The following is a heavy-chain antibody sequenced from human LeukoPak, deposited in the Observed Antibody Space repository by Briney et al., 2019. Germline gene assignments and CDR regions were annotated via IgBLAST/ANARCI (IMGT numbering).Heavy chain of an antibody. J-gene: IGHJ4*02. D-gene: IGHD3-16*01. V-gene: IGHV4-59*01. CDR3: ATDGGSGNYFDY. Sequence: PSETLSLTCTVSGGSISSYFWSWIRQPPGKGLEWIGYIYDSGSTNYNPSLKSRVTISVDTSKNQFSLKLSSVTAADTAVYYCATDGGSGNYFDYWGQGTLVTVSS. CDR2: IYDSGST. CDR1: GGSISSYF.